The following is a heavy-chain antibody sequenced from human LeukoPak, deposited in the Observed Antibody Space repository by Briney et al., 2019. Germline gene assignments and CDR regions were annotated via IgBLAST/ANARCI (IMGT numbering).Heavy chain of an antibody. J-gene: IGHJ6*03. Sequence: PGRSLRLSCAASGFTFTDAWMSRVRQAPGKGLEWVGRLKSEPDGGTMDYGAPVKGRFTISRDDSKNTLYLQMTSLKTEDTAVYYCTTDIAAYYDHVWGSYRSDYYYYYMDVWGKGTTVTVSS. V-gene: IGHV3-15*01. CDR3: TTDIAAYYDHVWGSYRSDYYYYYMDV. D-gene: IGHD3-16*02. CDR1: GFTFTDAW. CDR2: LKSEPDGGTM.